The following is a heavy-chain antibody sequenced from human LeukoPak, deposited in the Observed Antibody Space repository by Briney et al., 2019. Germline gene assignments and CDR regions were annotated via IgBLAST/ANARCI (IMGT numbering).Heavy chain of an antibody. CDR2: IYYSGST. CDR3: ARPRAYSSGWYHMDY. CDR1: GGSFSGYY. V-gene: IGHV4-34*01. Sequence: PSETLSLTCAVYGGSFSGYYWSWIRQPPGKGLEWIGSIYYSGSTYYNPSLKSRVTISVDTSKNQFSLKLSSVTAADTAVYYCARPRAYSSGWYHMDYWGQGTLVTVSS. J-gene: IGHJ4*02. D-gene: IGHD6-19*01.